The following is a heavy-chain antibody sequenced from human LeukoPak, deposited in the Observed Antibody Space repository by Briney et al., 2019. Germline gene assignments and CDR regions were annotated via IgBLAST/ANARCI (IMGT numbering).Heavy chain of an antibody. CDR1: GYSISSGYY. CDR3: ARQSPRYCSGGSCNAFDI. D-gene: IGHD2-15*01. J-gene: IGHJ3*02. CDR2: IYHSGST. Sequence: SETLSLTCAVSGYSISSGYYWGWIRQPPGKGLEWIGSIYHSGSTYYNPSLKSRVTISVDTSKNQFSPTLSSVTAADAEIYDSARQSPRYCSGGSCNAFDIWGQGMLVTVSS. V-gene: IGHV4-38-2*01.